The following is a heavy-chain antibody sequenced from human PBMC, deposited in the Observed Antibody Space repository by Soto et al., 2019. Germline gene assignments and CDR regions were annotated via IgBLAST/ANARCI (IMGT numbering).Heavy chain of an antibody. CDR3: ARRVEQVGYYYYGMDV. D-gene: IGHD1-26*01. CDR2: IYYSGST. J-gene: IGHJ6*02. V-gene: IGHV4-39*01. CDR1: GGSISSSSYY. Sequence: PSETLSLTCTVSGGSISSSSYYWGWIRQPPGKGLEWIGSIYYSGSTYYNPSLKSRVTISVDTSKNQFSLKLSSVTAADTAVYYCARRVEQVGYYYYGMDVWGQGTTVTVSS.